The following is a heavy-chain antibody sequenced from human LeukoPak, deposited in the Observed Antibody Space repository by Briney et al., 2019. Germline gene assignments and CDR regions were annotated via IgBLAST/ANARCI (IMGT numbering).Heavy chain of an antibody. CDR1: GGSISSSSYY. V-gene: IGHV4-39*07. D-gene: IGHD5-18*01. J-gene: IGHJ4*02. CDR2: IYYSGST. CDR3: ARVPRGYSYGALLDY. Sequence: PSETLSLTCTVSGGSISSSSYYWGWIRQPPGKGLEWIGSIYYSGSTYYNPSLKSRVTISVDTSKNQFSLKLSSVTAADAAVYYCARVPRGYSYGALLDYWGQGTLVTVSS.